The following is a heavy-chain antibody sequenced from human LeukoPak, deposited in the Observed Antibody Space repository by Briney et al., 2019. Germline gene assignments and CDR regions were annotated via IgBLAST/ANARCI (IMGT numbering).Heavy chain of an antibody. D-gene: IGHD3-10*01. CDR3: ARYVLLWFGESANDAFDI. J-gene: IGHJ3*02. V-gene: IGHV4-59*01. CDR2: YSGST. Sequence: YSGSTNYNPSLKSRVTISVDTSKNQFSLKLSSVTAADTAVYYCARYVLLWFGESANDAFDIWGQGTMVTVSS.